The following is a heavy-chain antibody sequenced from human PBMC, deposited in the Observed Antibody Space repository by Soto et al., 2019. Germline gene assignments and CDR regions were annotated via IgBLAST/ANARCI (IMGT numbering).Heavy chain of an antibody. Sequence: GGSLRLSCAASGFTFSDFAISWVRQAPGKGLEWVSVISGTGDTTYSADSVKGRFTISRDNSMKTAFLQMNYLRAEDTALYYCAKGFCSYPKCSFDYWGQGT. CDR1: GFTFSDFA. V-gene: IGHV3-23*01. CDR3: AKGFCSYPKCSFDY. D-gene: IGHD2-15*01. J-gene: IGHJ4*02. CDR2: ISGTGDTT.